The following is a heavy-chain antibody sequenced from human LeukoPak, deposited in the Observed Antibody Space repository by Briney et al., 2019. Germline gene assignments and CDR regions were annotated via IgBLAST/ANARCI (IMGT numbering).Heavy chain of an antibody. CDR3: GRWAEGFDF. CDR2: ITDDEDT. CDR1: GFPFRSYA. D-gene: IGHD1-14*01. Sequence: PGGSLRLSCVASGFPFRSYAMTWVRQTPGKGLESVSVITDDEDTYYADSVKGRFTISRDNSQNTVFPQMNSLRVEDTAVYFCGRWAEGFDFWGQGTLVTVSS. J-gene: IGHJ4*02. V-gene: IGHV3-23*01.